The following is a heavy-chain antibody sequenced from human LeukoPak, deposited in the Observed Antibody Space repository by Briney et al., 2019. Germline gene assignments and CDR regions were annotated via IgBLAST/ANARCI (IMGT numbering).Heavy chain of an antibody. CDR3: AGESRHYYGMDV. J-gene: IGHJ6*02. CDR2: INHSGST. V-gene: IGHV4-34*01. CDR1: GGSFSGYY. Sequence: PSETLSLTCAVYGGSFSGYYWSWIRQPPGKGLEWIGEINHSGSTNYNPSLKSRVTISVDTSKNQFSLKLSSVTAADTAVYYCAGESRHYYGMDVWGQGTTVTVSS.